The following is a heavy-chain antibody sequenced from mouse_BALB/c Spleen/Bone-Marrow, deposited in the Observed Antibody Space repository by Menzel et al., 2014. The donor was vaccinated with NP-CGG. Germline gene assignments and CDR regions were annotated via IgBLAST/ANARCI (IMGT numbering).Heavy chain of an antibody. D-gene: IGHD1-1*01. V-gene: IGHV1-61*01. CDR2: IHPSDTET. CDR1: GYSFTSYW. Sequence: QVQLKQSGAELVRPGASVKLSRKASGYSFTSYWMNWVKQRPGQGLEWIGMIHPSDTETRLNQRFKDKATLTVDKSSSTAHMQLSSPTSEDSAVYYCARLEGNYGSTFAYWGQGTLVTVSA. CDR3: ARLEGNYGSTFAY. J-gene: IGHJ3*01.